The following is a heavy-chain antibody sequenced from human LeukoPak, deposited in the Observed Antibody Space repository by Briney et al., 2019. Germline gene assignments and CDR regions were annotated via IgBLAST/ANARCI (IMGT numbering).Heavy chain of an antibody. CDR2: IIPIFGTA. J-gene: IGHJ4*02. V-gene: IGHV1-69*05. CDR3: AREPKWELPPDY. CDR1: GGTFSSYA. Sequence: GASVKVSCKASGGTFSSYAISWVRQAPGQGLEWMGRIIPIFGTANYAQKFLGRVTITTDESTSTAYMELSSLRSEDTAVYYCAREPKWELPPDYWGQGTLVTVSS. D-gene: IGHD1-26*01.